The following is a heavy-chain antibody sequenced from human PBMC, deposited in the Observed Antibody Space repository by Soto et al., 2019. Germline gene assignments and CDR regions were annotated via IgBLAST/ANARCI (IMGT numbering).Heavy chain of an antibody. CDR2: INPNSGGT. CDR3: ARGNSSGWYIFYYYGMDV. Sequence: ASVKVSGKASGYTFTGYYMHWVRQAPGQGLEWMGWINPNSGGTNYVQKFQGRVTMTRDTSISTACMELSRLRSDDTAVYYCARGNSSGWYIFYYYGMDVWGQGTTVTVSS. J-gene: IGHJ6*02. D-gene: IGHD6-19*01. V-gene: IGHV1-2*02. CDR1: GYTFTGYY.